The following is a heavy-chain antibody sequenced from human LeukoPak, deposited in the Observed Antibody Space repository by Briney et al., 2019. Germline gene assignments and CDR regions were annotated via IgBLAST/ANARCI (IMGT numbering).Heavy chain of an antibody. CDR2: INHSGST. J-gene: IGHJ6*02. CDR3: ARVAQIFYYGMDV. V-gene: IGHV4-34*01. CDR1: GGSFSGYY. Sequence: SETLSLTCAVYGGSFSGYYWSWIRQPPGKGLEWIGEINHSGSTNYNPSLKSRVTISVDTSKNQFSLKLSSVTAADTAVYYCARVAQIFYYGMDVWGQGTTVTVSS.